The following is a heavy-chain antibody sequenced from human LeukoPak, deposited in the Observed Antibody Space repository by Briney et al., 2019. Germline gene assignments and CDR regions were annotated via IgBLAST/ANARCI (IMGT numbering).Heavy chain of an antibody. D-gene: IGHD5-24*01. V-gene: IGHV3-23*01. J-gene: IGHJ4*02. CDR3: AKDDERFDY. CDR1: GFTFSNYG. Sequence: GGSLRLSCAASGFTFSNYGMSWVRQAPGRGLEWVSAISGSGGSTYYADSVKGRYTISRDNSKNTLYLQMNSLRAEDTAVYYCAKDDERFDYWGQGTLVTVSS. CDR2: ISGSGGST.